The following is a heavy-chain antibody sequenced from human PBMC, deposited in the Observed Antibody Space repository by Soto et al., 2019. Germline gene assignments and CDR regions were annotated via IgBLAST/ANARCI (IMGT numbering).Heavy chain of an antibody. J-gene: IGHJ4*02. CDR2: INHSGST. CDR3: ARHRVVGPWDY. V-gene: IGHV4-34*01. CDR1: GGSFSGYY. D-gene: IGHD2-2*01. Sequence: PSETLSLTCAVYGGSFSGYYWSWIRQPPGKGLEWIGEINHSGSTNYNPSLKSRVTISVDTSKNQFSLKLSSVTAADTAVYYCARHRVVGPWDYWGQGTLVTVSS.